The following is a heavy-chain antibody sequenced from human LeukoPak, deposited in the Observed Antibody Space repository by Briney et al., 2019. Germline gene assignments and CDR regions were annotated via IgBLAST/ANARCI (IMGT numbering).Heavy chain of an antibody. Sequence: PETLSLTRAVYGGSLCGYYGSWIPPPPRKGLEWVGEINHSGSTDYNPSLKSRVTISVDTSKNQFSLKLSSVTAADTAVYYCARGIIRLWFFWFDPWGEGTLVTVSS. V-gene: IGHV4-34*01. D-gene: IGHD5-18*01. CDR2: INHSGST. J-gene: IGHJ5*02. CDR1: GGSLCGYY. CDR3: ARGIIRLWFFWFDP.